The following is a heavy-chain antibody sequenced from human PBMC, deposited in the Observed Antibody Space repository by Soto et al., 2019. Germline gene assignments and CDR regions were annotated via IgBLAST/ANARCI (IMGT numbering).Heavy chain of an antibody. J-gene: IGHJ5*02. D-gene: IGHD1-20*01. CDR1: GFSFSGYS. CDR2: INSGGSVI. Sequence: EVQLVESGGGLVQPGGSLRLSCVASGFSFSGYSMNWVRQAPGKGLQWISFINSGGSVIDYADSVKGRFTISRDNAKNSLYLQMTSRRVEDAAVYYWVRDNCNRRSDNWFDPWGQGTLFTFSS. V-gene: IGHV3-48*01. CDR3: VRDNCNRRSDNWFDP.